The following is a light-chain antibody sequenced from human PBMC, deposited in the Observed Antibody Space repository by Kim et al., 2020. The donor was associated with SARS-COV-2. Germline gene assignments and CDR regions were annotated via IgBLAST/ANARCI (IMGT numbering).Light chain of an antibody. Sequence: QSALTQPASVSGSPGQSITISCTGTSRDIGAYNYVSWYQQYPGKAPKLIIYDVTDRPSGVSTRLSGSKSGNTASLTISGLQAEDEADYYCTSSGSGDTVIFGGGTQLTVL. CDR1: SRDIGAYNY. CDR2: DVT. CDR3: TSSGSGDTVI. V-gene: IGLV2-14*03. J-gene: IGLJ2*01.